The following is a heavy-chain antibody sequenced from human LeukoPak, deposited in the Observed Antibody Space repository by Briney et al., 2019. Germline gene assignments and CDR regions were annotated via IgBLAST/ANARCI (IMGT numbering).Heavy chain of an antibody. CDR2: INGDGSST. Sequence: GGSLRLSCAASGFTFSNSSMHCVRQAPGKGLVWVSRINGDGSSTSYADSVKGRFTVSRDNAKNTLYLQINSLRAEDTAVYYCARDPYTGSYYGFDSWGQGTLVTVSS. D-gene: IGHD1-26*01. CDR3: ARDPYTGSYYGFDS. V-gene: IGHV3-74*01. CDR1: GFTFSNSS. J-gene: IGHJ4*02.